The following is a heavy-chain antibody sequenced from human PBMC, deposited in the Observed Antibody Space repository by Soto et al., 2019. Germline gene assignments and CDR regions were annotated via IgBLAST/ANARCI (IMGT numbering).Heavy chain of an antibody. CDR2: INHSGST. CDR1: GGSFSGYY. CDR3: ARGPDSSGNNWFDP. V-gene: IGHV4-34*01. J-gene: IGHJ5*02. D-gene: IGHD3-22*01. Sequence: PSETLSLTCAVYGGSFSGYYWSWIRQPPGKGLEWIGEINHSGSTNYNPSLKSRVTISVDTSKNQFSLKLSSVTAADTAVYYCARGPDSSGNNWFDPRGKGTLVTDSS.